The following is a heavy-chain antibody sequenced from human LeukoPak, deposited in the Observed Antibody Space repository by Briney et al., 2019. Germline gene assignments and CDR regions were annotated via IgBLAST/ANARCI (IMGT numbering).Heavy chain of an antibody. CDR2: IIPIFGTA. CDR3: ARVQITSANWFDP. V-gene: IGHV1-69*06. Sequence: SVKVSCKASGGTFSSYAISWVRQAPGQGLEWMGGIIPIFGTANYAQKFQGRVTITADKSTSTAYMELSSLRSEDTAMYYCARVQITSANWFDPWGQGTLVTVSS. J-gene: IGHJ5*02. CDR1: GGTFSSYA. D-gene: IGHD1-1*01.